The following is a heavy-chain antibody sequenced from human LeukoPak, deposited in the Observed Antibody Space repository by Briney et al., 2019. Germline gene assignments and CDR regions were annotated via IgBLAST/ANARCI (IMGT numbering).Heavy chain of an antibody. CDR3: ARDTPWGPLLPFDY. CDR2: IYSGGST. V-gene: IGHV3-53*01. Sequence: PGGSLRLSCAASGFTVSSNYMNWVRQAPGKGLEWVSVIYSGGSTYYADSVKGRFTISRDNSKNTLYLQMNSLRAEDTAVYYCARDTPWGPLLPFDYWVQGTLVTVSS. D-gene: IGHD2-15*01. J-gene: IGHJ4*02. CDR1: GFTVSSNY.